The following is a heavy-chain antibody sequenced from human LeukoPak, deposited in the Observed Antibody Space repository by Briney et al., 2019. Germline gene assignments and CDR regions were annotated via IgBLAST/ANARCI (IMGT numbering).Heavy chain of an antibody. Sequence: PGGSLRLSCAASGFTFSSYWVSWVRQAPGKGLEWVANIKQDGSEKYYVDSVKGRFTISRDNAKNSLYLQMNSLRAEDTAVYYCARGYHGSGSYSYYFDYWGQGTLVTVSS. CDR3: ARGYHGSGSYSYYFDY. CDR2: IKQDGSEK. D-gene: IGHD3-10*01. V-gene: IGHV3-7*01. J-gene: IGHJ4*02. CDR1: GFTFSSYW.